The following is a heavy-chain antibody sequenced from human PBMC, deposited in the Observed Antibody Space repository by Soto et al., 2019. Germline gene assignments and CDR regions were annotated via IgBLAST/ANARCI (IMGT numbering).Heavy chain of an antibody. J-gene: IGHJ4*02. V-gene: IGHV1-69*13. CDR3: AGPMILAPRFDY. CDR2: IIPIFGTA. D-gene: IGHD3-22*01. Sequence: SVKVSCKASGGTFSSYAISWVRQAPGQGLEWMGGIIPIFGTANYAQKFQGRVTITADESTSTAYMELSSLRSEDTAVYYCAGPMILAPRFDYWGQGTLVTVSS. CDR1: GGTFSSYA.